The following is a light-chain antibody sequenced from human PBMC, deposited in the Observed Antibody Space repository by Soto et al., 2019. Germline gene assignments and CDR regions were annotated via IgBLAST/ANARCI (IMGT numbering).Light chain of an antibody. CDR3: QPYNDYSAWT. Sequence: DIHWTQSPSALSSSVFDTVAITCWSSQSINKWLAWYQQKPGKAPTLLIYEASILQNGVPSRFSGTEPGTEFTLTISSLRPDDFATYYCQPYNDYSAWTFGQGT. V-gene: IGKV1-5*03. CDR2: EAS. CDR1: QSINKW. J-gene: IGKJ1*01.